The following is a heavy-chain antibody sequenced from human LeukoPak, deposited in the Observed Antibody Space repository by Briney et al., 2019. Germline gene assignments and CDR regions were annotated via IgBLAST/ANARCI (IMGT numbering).Heavy chain of an antibody. Sequence: ASVKVSCKASGYTFTSYYMHWVRQAPGQGLEWMGIINASRGGTSYAQKFQGRVTMTRDTSTSTVYMELSSLRSEDTAVYYCAREGSQRDFWSGYYYYYYGMDVWGQGTTVTVSS. D-gene: IGHD3-3*01. V-gene: IGHV1-46*01. J-gene: IGHJ6*02. CDR1: GYTFTSYY. CDR3: AREGSQRDFWSGYYYYYYGMDV. CDR2: INASRGGT.